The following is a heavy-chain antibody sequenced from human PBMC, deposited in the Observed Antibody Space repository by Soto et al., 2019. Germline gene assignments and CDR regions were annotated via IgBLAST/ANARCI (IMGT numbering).Heavy chain of an antibody. Sequence: SETLSLTCAVYGGSFSGYYWSWIRQPPGKGLEWIGEINHSGSTNYNPSLKSRVTISVDTSKNQFSLKLSSVTAADTAVYYCARGGGFSFNWFDPWGQGTLVTVSS. CDR2: INHSGST. CDR3: ARGGGFSFNWFDP. J-gene: IGHJ5*02. CDR1: GGSFSGYY. V-gene: IGHV4-34*01. D-gene: IGHD3-10*01.